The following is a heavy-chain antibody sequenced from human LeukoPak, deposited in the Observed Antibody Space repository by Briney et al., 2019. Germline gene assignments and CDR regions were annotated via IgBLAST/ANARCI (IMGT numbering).Heavy chain of an antibody. J-gene: IGHJ4*02. CDR2: ISYDGSNK. CDR1: GFTFSSYA. CDR3: AKNLPDSSGWVFDY. Sequence: PGGSLRLSCAASGFTFSSYAMSWVRQAPGKGLEWVAVISYDGSNKYYADSVKGRFTISRDNSKNTLYLQMNSLRAEDTAVYYCAKNLPDSSGWVFDYWGQGTLVTVSS. D-gene: IGHD3-22*01. V-gene: IGHV3-30*18.